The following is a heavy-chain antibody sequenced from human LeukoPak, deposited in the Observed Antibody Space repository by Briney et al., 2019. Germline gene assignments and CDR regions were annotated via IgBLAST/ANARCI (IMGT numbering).Heavy chain of an antibody. J-gene: IGHJ5*02. Sequence: GASVKVSCKASGYTFTGCYMHWVRQAPGQGLEWMGWINPNSGGTNYAQKFQGRVTMTRDTSISTAYMELSRLRSDDTAVFYCARGPPLKAFGFDSWGQGTLVTVSS. CDR3: ARGPPLKAFGFDS. CDR2: INPNSGGT. CDR1: GYTFTGCY. V-gene: IGHV1-2*02.